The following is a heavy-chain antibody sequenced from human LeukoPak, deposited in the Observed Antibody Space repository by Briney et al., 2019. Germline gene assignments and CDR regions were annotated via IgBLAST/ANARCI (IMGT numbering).Heavy chain of an antibody. CDR3: ARSSHDSSGYYYEAYSGGLSYYFDY. V-gene: IGHV1-2*02. CDR2: INPNSGGT. J-gene: IGHJ4*02. Sequence: GASVKVSCKASGYTFTGYYMHWVRQAPGQGLEWMGWINPNSGGTNYAQKFQGRVTMTRDTSISTAYMELSRLRSDDTAVYYCARSSHDSSGYYYEAYSGGLSYYFDYWGQGTLVTVSS. D-gene: IGHD3-22*01. CDR1: GYTFTGYY.